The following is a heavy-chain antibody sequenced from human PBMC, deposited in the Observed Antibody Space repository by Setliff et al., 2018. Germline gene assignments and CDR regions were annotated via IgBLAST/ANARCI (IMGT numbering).Heavy chain of an antibody. J-gene: IGHJ4*02. CDR3: ARVGTAGGYYFDF. V-gene: IGHV5-51*01. CDR1: GYRFTTYW. Sequence: GESLKISCKGSGYRFTTYWIAWVRQKPGKGLEYMGIIYPADSDTTYSPSFQGLVTISADKSISTAYVQWRSLKASDTAMYYCARVGTAGGYYFDFWGQGALVTVSS. D-gene: IGHD2-15*01. CDR2: IYPADSDT.